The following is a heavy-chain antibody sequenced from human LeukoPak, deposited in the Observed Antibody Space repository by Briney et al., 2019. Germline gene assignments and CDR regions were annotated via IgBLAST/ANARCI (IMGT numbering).Heavy chain of an antibody. CDR1: GFTFSSYW. CDR2: INTDGSST. J-gene: IGHJ6*02. V-gene: IGHV3-74*01. Sequence: PGGSLRLSCAASGFTFSSYWMHWVRQAPGKGLVWVSRINTDGSSTSYADSVKGRFTISRDNSKNTLYLQMNSLRAEDTAVYYCARDGPGIAAAGTRKPHPVTAYYYYGMDVWGQGTTATVSS. D-gene: IGHD6-13*01. CDR3: ARDGPGIAAAGTRKPHPVTAYYYYGMDV.